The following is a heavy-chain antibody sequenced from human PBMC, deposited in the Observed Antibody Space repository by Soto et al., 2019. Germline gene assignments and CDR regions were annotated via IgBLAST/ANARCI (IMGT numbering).Heavy chain of an antibody. V-gene: IGHV1-69*02. Sequence: ASVKVSCKASGGTFSSYTISWVRQAPGQGLEWMGRIIPILGIANYAQKFQGRVTITADKSTSTAYMELSSLRSEDTAVYYCAGGIWGSYRYNYYYYMDVWGKGTTVTVSS. J-gene: IGHJ6*03. CDR3: AGGIWGSYRYNYYYYMDV. CDR1: GGTFSSYT. CDR2: IIPILGIA. D-gene: IGHD3-16*02.